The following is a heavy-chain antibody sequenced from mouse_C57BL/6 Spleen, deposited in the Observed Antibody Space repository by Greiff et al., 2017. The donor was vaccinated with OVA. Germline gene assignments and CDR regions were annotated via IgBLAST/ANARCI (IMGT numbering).Heavy chain of an antibody. J-gene: IGHJ2*01. Sequence: VQVVESGAELVRPGTSVKVSCKASGYAFTNYLIEWVKQRPGQGLEWIGVINPGSGGTNYNEKFKGKATLTADKSSSTAYMQLSSLTSEDSAVYFCARDRSYYFDYWGQGTTLTVSS. V-gene: IGHV1-54*01. D-gene: IGHD3-2*01. CDR3: ARDRSYYFDY. CDR1: GYAFTNYL. CDR2: INPGSGGT.